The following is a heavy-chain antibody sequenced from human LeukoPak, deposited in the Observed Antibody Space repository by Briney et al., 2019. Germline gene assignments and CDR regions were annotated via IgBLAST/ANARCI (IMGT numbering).Heavy chain of an antibody. CDR1: GGSFIGYY. D-gene: IGHD3-10*01. Sequence: PSETLSLTCAVSGGSFIGYYWSWIRQPPGKGLEWIGEINHSRATNYNPSLKSRGTISVVTSKKEFSLKLKSVTAADTAIYYCARGYFDYYGSGSYYNLILHWGQGILVTVSS. CDR2: INHSRAT. CDR3: ARGYFDYYGSGSYYNLILH. V-gene: IGHV4-34*01. J-gene: IGHJ4*02.